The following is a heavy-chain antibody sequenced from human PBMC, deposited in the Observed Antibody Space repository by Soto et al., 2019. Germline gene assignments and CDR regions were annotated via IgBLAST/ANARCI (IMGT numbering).Heavy chain of an antibody. Sequence: GGSLRLSCAASGFTFSTYALSWVRQAPGKGLEWVSAITGSGRTTYYADSVRGRFTISRDNSKNTLYLQMNSLRAEDTAVYYCAKNPGYYYDSTGYHFDYWGQGTLVTVSS. CDR3: AKNPGYYYDSTGYHFDY. J-gene: IGHJ4*02. V-gene: IGHV3-23*01. CDR1: GFTFSTYA. CDR2: ITGSGRTT. D-gene: IGHD3-22*01.